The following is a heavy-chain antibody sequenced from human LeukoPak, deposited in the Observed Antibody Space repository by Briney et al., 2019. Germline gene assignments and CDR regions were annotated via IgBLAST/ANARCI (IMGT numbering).Heavy chain of an antibody. CDR2: ISYDGSNK. D-gene: IGHD6-13*01. CDR1: GFTFSSYW. J-gene: IGHJ4*02. Sequence: PGGSLRLSCAASGFTFSSYWMSWVRQAPGKGLEWVAVISYDGSNKYYADSVKGRFTISRDNSKNTLYLQMNSLRAEDTAVYYCASEARLYSSSWYFRYWGQGTLVTVSS. CDR3: ASEARLYSSSWYFRY. V-gene: IGHV3-30-3*01.